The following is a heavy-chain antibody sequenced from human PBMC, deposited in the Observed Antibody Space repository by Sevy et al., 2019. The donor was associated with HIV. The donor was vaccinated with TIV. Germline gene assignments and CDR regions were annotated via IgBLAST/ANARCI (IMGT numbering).Heavy chain of an antibody. CDR3: ARDPDPVPGVAFDV. V-gene: IGHV3-7*01. J-gene: IGHJ3*01. Sequence: GGSLRLSCIASGSSLGIHWMSWVRQAPGKGLEWVAKINQDGGKKYYVYSVKGRFTISRDNAKSSLYLQMNSLRVEDTALYYCARDPDPVPGVAFDVWGQGTMVTVSS. CDR1: GSSLGIHW. CDR2: INQDGGKK.